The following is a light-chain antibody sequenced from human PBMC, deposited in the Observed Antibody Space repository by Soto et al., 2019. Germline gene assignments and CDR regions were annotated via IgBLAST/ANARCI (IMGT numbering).Light chain of an antibody. J-gene: IGKJ1*01. CDR2: GAS. Sequence: EIVVTQSPGTLSLSPGERATLSCRASQSVSSSYLAWYQQKPGQAPRLLIYGASSRATGIPDRFSGSGSGTDFTLTISRLEPEDFAVYYCQQYGSSFGQGTKVEIK. CDR1: QSVSSSY. CDR3: QQYGSS. V-gene: IGKV3-20*01.